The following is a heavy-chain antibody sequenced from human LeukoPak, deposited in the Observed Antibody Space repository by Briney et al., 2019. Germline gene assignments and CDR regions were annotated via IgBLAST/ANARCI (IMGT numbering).Heavy chain of an antibody. CDR3: ARERGDYDSDNWFDS. V-gene: IGHV4-59*01. D-gene: IGHD4-17*01. Sequence: SETLSLTRNVSGVSISSYYWTWLRQPPGKGLEGIGYIYFGGGTNYNPSFESRITISVDTSKNQISLNLTSVTSADTAIYYCARERGDYDSDNWFDSWGQGTLVTVSS. CDR1: GVSISSYY. CDR2: IYFGGGT. J-gene: IGHJ5*01.